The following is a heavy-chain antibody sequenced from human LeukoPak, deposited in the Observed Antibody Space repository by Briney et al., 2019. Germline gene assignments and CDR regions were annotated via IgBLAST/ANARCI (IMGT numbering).Heavy chain of an antibody. CDR1: GGSFSDYY. CDR2: VNHSGST. CDR3: ARQRPSTGSWYRAWWFDP. J-gene: IGHJ5*02. V-gene: IGHV4-34*01. Sequence: SETLSLTCAVYGGSFSDYYWSWIRQPPGKGLEWIGEVNHSGSTNYNPSLKNRVIISVDTSKNQFSLKLNSVTAADTAVYYCARQRPSTGSWYRAWWFDPWGQGTLVTVSS. D-gene: IGHD6-13*01.